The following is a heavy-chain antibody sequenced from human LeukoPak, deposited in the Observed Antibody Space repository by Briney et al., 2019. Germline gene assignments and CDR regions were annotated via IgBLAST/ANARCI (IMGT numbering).Heavy chain of an antibody. CDR3: ARDEGWP. Sequence: SETLSLTCTVSGGSISSGSYYWSWIRQPAGKGLEWIGRIYTSGSTNYNPSLKSRVTISVDTSKNQFSLKLSSVTAADTAVYYSARDEGWPWGQGTLVTVSS. J-gene: IGHJ4*02. D-gene: IGHD2-15*01. CDR2: IYTSGST. CDR1: GGSISSGSYY. V-gene: IGHV4-61*02.